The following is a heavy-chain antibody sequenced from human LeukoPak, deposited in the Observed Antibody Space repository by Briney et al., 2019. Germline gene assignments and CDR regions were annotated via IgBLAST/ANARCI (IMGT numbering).Heavy chain of an antibody. J-gene: IGHJ6*03. CDR3: TTRTPRAYYYYYYMDV. CDR1: GFTFSNAW. CDR2: IKSKTDGGTT. Sequence: GGSLRLSCAASGFTFSNAWMSWVRQAPGKGLEWVGRIKSKTDGGTTDYAAPVKGRFTISRDDSKNTLYLQMNSLKTEDTAVYYCTTRTPRAYYYYYYMDVWGKGTTVTVSS. V-gene: IGHV3-15*01.